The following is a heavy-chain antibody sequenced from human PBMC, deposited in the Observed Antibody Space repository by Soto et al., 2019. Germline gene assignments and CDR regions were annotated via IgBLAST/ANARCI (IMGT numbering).Heavy chain of an antibody. CDR1: GGSISRDY. CDR2: IYHSGTT. J-gene: IGHJ5*02. V-gene: IGHV4-59*01. CDR3: ASYDFGDCVVH. D-gene: IGHD4-17*01. Sequence: QVQLQESGPGLVKPSETLSLTCTVSGGSISRDYWSWIRQPPGKGMEWIGYIYHSGTTNYNPSLKSRVTISVDTSKNQFSLNLSSVTAAETAVYYCASYDFGDCVVHWGQGILVTVSS.